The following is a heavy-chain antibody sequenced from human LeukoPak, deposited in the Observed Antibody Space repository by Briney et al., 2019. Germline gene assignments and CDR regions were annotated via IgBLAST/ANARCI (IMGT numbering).Heavy chain of an antibody. CDR1: GFTFSSKW. CDR3: AREAYGSGNYYSDY. J-gene: IGHJ4*02. D-gene: IGHD3-10*01. CDR2: IHKDGSST. V-gene: IGHV3-74*01. Sequence: GGSLRLSCAASGFTFSSKWMQWVRQARGKALVWVSRIHKDGSSTIYADSVKGRFTISRDNAKNTLYLQINSLRAEDTAMYYCAREAYGSGNYYSDYWGQGTLVTVSS.